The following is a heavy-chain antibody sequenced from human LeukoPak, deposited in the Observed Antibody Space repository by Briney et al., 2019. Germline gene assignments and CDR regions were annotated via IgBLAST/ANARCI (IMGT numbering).Heavy chain of an antibody. V-gene: IGHV3-9*01. J-gene: IGHJ4*02. Sequence: GGSLRLSCAASGFTFDDYAMHWIRQAPGKGLEWVSGISWNSGSIGYADSVKGRFTISRDNAKNSLYLQMNSLRAEDTAVYYCAKERRRGYFDYWGQGTLVTVSS. CDR3: AKERRRGYFDY. D-gene: IGHD3-10*01. CDR1: GFTFDDYA. CDR2: ISWNSGSI.